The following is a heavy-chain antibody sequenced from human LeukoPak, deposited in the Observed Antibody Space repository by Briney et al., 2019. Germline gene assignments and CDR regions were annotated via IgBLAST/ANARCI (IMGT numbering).Heavy chain of an antibody. J-gene: IGHJ4*02. CDR2: ISGSAGST. Sequence: GGSLRLSCAASGFTFNSCAMSWVRQAPGKGLEWVSAISGSAGSTYYADSVKGRFTISRDNSRNTLYLQMSSLRAEDTAVYYCARDFRGSGWYYFDYWGQGTLVTVSS. CDR3: ARDFRGSGWYYFDY. D-gene: IGHD6-19*01. CDR1: GFTFNSCA. V-gene: IGHV3-23*01.